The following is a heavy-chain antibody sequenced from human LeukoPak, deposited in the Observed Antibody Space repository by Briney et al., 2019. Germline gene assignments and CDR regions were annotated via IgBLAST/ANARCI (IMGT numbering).Heavy chain of an antibody. Sequence: PSETLSLTCAVYGGSFSGYYWSWIRQPPGKGLEWIGEINHSGSTYYNPSLKSRVTISVDTSKTQFSLKLSSVTAADTAVYYCARLGYGDYPDSWGQGTLVTVSS. J-gene: IGHJ4*02. D-gene: IGHD4-17*01. CDR1: GGSFSGYY. CDR2: INHSGST. V-gene: IGHV4-34*01. CDR3: ARLGYGDYPDS.